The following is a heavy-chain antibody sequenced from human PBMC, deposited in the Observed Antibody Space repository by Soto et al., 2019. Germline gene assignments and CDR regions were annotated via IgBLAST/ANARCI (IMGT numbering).Heavy chain of an antibody. Sequence: PGGSLRLSCAASGFTFSSYGMHWVRQAPGKGLEWVAVIWYDGSNKYYADSVKGRFTISRDTSKNTLYLQMNSLRAEDTAVYYCARDYDFWSGVEYWGQGTLVTVSS. D-gene: IGHD3-3*01. V-gene: IGHV3-33*01. CDR2: IWYDGSNK. J-gene: IGHJ4*02. CDR3: ARDYDFWSGVEY. CDR1: GFTFSSYG.